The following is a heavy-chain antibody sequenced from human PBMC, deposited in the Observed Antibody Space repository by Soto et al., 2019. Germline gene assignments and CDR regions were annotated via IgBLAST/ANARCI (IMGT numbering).Heavy chain of an antibody. CDR3: ATMIRGLIHWLDP. J-gene: IGHJ5*02. Sequence: QVQLVQSGAGVKRPGASVKVSCKASGDTFSNFDFNWVRQATGQGPEWMGWMYPNNGQTAYARTFXXRXXMTWNSSTSTAYMELSSLPSEDTAVYYCATMIRGLIHWLDPWGQGTLVTVSS. V-gene: IGHV1-8*01. CDR2: MYPNNGQT. CDR1: GDTFSNFD. D-gene: IGHD3-16*01.